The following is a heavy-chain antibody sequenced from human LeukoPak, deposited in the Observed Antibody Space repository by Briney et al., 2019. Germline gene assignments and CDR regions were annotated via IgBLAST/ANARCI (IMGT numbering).Heavy chain of an antibody. CDR3: ARLRAMAGHRGGFDF. CDR1: GGSISNY. V-gene: IGHV4-4*09. Sequence: SETLSLTCTVSGGSISNYWTWIRQPPGKGLEWIGYIYTSGNTNYNPSLKNRVTISVDTSKNQFSLQLTSMTAADTAVYYCARLRAMAGHRGGFDFWGRGTMVTVSS. CDR2: IYTSGNT. J-gene: IGHJ3*01. D-gene: IGHD6-19*01.